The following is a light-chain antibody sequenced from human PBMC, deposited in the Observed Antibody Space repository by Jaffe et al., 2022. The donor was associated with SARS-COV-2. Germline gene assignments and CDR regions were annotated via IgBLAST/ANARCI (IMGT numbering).Light chain of an antibody. CDR3: MQALQTPTT. V-gene: IGKV2-28*01. CDR1: QSLLHRDGYNY. CDR2: LGS. Sequence: DIVMTQSPLSLPVTPGEPASISCRSSQSLLHRDGYNYLDWYLQKPGQSPQLLIFLGSNRAAGVPDRFSGSGSGTDFTLKISRVEAEDVGIYYCMQALQTPTTFGGGTRVEIK. J-gene: IGKJ4*01.